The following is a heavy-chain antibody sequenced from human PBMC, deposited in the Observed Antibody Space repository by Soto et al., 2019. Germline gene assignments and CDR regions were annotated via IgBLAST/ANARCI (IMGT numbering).Heavy chain of an antibody. CDR2: IDPSDSYT. J-gene: IGHJ2*01. CDR3: ARRPRTTGSWYVDL. CDR1: GYSFTTYW. Sequence: PGESLKISCQGSGYSFTTYWIAWVRQMPGKGLEWMGRIDPSDSYTNYSPSFQGHVTISADKSISTAYLQWSSLKASDTAMYYCARRPRTTGSWYVDLWGRGALVTVSS. V-gene: IGHV5-10-1*01. D-gene: IGHD1-1*01.